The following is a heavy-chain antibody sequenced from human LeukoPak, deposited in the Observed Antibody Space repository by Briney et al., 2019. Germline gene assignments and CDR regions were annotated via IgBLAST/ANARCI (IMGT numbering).Heavy chain of an antibody. D-gene: IGHD3-3*01. CDR2: INPNSGGT. J-gene: IGHJ5*02. CDR1: GYTFTGYY. CDR3: ARDFGGWRNDWFDP. Sequence: ASVKVSCKASGYTFTGYYMHWVRQAPGQGPEWMGWINPNSGGTNYAQKFQGRVTMTRDTSISTAYMELSRLRSDDTAVYYCARDFGGWRNDWFDPWGQGTLVTVSS. V-gene: IGHV1-2*02.